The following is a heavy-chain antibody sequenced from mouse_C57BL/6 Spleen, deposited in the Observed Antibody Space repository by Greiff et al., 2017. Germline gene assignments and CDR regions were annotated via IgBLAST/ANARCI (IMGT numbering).Heavy chain of an antibody. CDR2: SRNKANDYTT. CDR1: GFTFSDFY. Sequence: EVKVEESGGGLVQSGRSLRLSCATSGFTFSDFYMEWVRQAPGKGLEWIAASRNKANDYTTEYSASVKGRFIVSRDTSQSILYLQMNALRAEDTAIYDCARGSILDYAMDYWGQGPSVTVSS. CDR3: ARGSILDYAMDY. V-gene: IGHV7-1*01. J-gene: IGHJ4*01.